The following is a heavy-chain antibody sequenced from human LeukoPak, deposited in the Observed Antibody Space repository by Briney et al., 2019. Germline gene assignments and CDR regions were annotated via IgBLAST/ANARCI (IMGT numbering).Heavy chain of an antibody. D-gene: IGHD3-10*01. CDR2: ISYDGGNK. CDR1: GFTFSSYA. Sequence: GGSLRLSCAASGFTFSSYAMHWVRQAPGKGLEWVAVISYDGGNKYYADSVKGRFTISRDNSKNTLYLQMNSLRAEDTAVYYCARDEGWFGEFLYYFDYWGQGTLVTVSS. CDR3: ARDEGWFGEFLYYFDY. J-gene: IGHJ4*02. V-gene: IGHV3-30-3*01.